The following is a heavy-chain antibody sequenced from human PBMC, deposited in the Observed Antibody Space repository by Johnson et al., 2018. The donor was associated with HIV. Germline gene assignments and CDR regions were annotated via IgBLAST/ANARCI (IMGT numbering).Heavy chain of an antibody. V-gene: IGHV3-NL1*01. CDR2: TPGGDGGT. Sequence: QVQLVESGGGVVQPGRSLRLSCAASGFKYAASGLAFSNYAVKWVSHTPGGDGGTSFADSVRGRYIISRDNAKNSLYLQMNSLRAEDTAVYYCASGDDDGFWGQGTMVTVSS. CDR1: GFKYA. J-gene: IGHJ3*01. CDR3: ASGDDDGF. D-gene: IGHD5-12*01.